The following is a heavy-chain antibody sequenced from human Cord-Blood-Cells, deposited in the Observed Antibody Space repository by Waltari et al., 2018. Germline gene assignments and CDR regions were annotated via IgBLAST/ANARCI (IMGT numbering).Heavy chain of an antibody. Sequence: QVQLQQWGAGLLKPSETLSLTCAVYGGSFSGYYWSWIRQPPGKGLAWIGEINHSGRTTTNPSLESRVTISVDTSKNQFSRKLSSVTAADTAVYYWARGQRGKNWFDPWGQGTRVTVSS. V-gene: IGHV4-34*01. D-gene: IGHD3-16*01. CDR2: INHSGRT. CDR3: ARGQRGKNWFDP. CDR1: GGSFSGYY. J-gene: IGHJ5*02.